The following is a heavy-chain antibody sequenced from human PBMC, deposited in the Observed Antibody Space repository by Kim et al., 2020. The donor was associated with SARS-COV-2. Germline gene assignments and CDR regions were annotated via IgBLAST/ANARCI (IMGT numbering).Heavy chain of an antibody. J-gene: IGHJ6*02. Sequence: GGSLRLSCAASGLSFDDSAMNWVRQAPGKGLEWVAVISYDGRNKEYADSVKGRFSISRDNSKSTLSLQMNSLRVEDTAVYYCARGNYYESVSLSDYYNGMDVWGQGNTVTVSS. CDR2: ISYDGRNK. CDR1: GLSFDDSA. D-gene: IGHD3-10*01. CDR3: ARGNYYESVSLSDYYNGMDV. V-gene: IGHV3-30-3*01.